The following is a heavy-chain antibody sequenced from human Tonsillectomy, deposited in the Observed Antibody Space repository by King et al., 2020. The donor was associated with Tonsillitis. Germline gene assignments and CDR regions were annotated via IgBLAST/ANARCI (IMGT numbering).Heavy chain of an antibody. Sequence: QLQESGPGLVKPSQTLSLTCTVSGGSISSAVYYWSCIRQHPGKGLEWIGYIYYSGSTYSNPSLKILVTISVDTSKNQFSLNLSSVTAADTAVYYCARLGYSYGYEGYYDYMDVWGKGPRSPSP. D-gene: IGHD5-18*01. J-gene: IGHJ6*03. CDR2: IYYSGST. CDR1: GGSISSAVYY. V-gene: IGHV4-31*01. CDR3: ARLGYSYGYEGYYDYMDV.